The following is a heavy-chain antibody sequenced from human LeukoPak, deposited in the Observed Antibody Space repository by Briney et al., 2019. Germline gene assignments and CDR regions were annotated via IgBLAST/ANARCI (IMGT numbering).Heavy chain of an antibody. V-gene: IGHV3-23*01. D-gene: IGHD3-10*02. CDR3: AEIGITMIGGV. Sequence: GGSLRLSCAASGFTFNSYGMSWVRQAPGKGLEWVSGISGSGGRTYYADSVKGRFTISRDNAKNSLYLQMNSLRAEDTAVYYCAEIGITMIGGVWGKGTTVTISS. CDR1: GFTFNSYG. CDR2: ISGSGGRT. J-gene: IGHJ6*04.